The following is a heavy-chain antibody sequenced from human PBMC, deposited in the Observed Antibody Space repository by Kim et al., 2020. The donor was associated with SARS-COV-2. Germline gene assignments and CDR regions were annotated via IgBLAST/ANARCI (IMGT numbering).Heavy chain of an antibody. CDR3: ARAPWGSSAYYYGMDV. D-gene: IGHD6-6*01. V-gene: IGHV4-59*13. CDR1: GGSISSYY. J-gene: IGHJ6*02. Sequence: SETLSLTCTVSGGSISSYYWSWIRQPPGKGLEWIGYIYYSGSTNYNPSLKSRVTISVDTSKNQFSLKLSSVTAADTAVYYCARAPWGSSAYYYGMDVWGQGTTVTVSS. CDR2: IYYSGST.